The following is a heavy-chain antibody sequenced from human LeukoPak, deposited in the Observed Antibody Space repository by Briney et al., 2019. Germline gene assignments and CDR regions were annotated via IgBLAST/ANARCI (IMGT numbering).Heavy chain of an antibody. Sequence: GGSLRLSRAASGFTFSSYSMNWVRQAPGKGLEWVSFISSSSYIYYADSVKGRFTISRDNAKNSLYLQMNSLRAEDTAVYYCARDGDYSSSSHWGQGTLVTVSS. CDR1: GFTFSSYS. CDR2: ISSSSYI. V-gene: IGHV3-21*01. J-gene: IGHJ4*02. CDR3: ARDGDYSSSSH. D-gene: IGHD6-6*01.